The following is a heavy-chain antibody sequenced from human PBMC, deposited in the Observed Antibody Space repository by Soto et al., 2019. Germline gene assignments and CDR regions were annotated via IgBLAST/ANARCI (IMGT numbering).Heavy chain of an antibody. J-gene: IGHJ4*01. D-gene: IGHD6-13*01. CDR3: ARGAGPFEDFVKFDY. CDR1: GYTFTSYA. V-gene: IGHV1-3*01. Sequence: QVQLVQSGAEVKKPGASVKVSCKASGYTFTSYAMHWVRQAPGQRLEWMGWINAGNGNTKYSQKFQGRVTITRDTSASTAYMELSSLRSEDTAVYYCARGAGPFEDFVKFDYWGHGTLVTVSS. CDR2: INAGNGNT.